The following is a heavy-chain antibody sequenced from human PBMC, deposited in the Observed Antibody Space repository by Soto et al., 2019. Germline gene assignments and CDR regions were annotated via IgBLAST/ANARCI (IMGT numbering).Heavy chain of an antibody. V-gene: IGHV1-18*01. CDR1: GYTFTSYG. J-gene: IGHJ6*04. CDR3: AGEGARGKNCYYYGRDV. CDR2: ISAYNGNT. D-gene: IGHD3-16*01. Sequence: ASVKVSCKASGYTFTSYGISWVRQAPGQGLEWMGWISAYNGNTNYAQKLQGRVTMTTDTSTSTAYMELRSLRSDDTAVYYCAGEGARGKNCYYYGRDVGGKGTTVTVPS.